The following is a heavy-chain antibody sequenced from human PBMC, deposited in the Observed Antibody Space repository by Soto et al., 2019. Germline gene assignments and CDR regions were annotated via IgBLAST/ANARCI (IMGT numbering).Heavy chain of an antibody. CDR3: ARGIELWQPTYSSDY. CDR2: IYYSGST. D-gene: IGHD5-18*01. V-gene: IGHV4-59*01. Sequence: PSETLSLTCTVYGGSIGSYYWSWIRQPPGKRLEWIGYIYYSGSTNYNPSLKSRVTISVDTSKNQFSLKLSSVTAADTAVYYCARGIELWQPTYSSDYSGQAPLLTGSS. J-gene: IGHJ4*02. CDR1: GGSIGSYY.